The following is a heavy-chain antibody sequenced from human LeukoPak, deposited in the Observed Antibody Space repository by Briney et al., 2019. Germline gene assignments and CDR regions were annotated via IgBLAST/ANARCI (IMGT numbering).Heavy chain of an antibody. V-gene: IGHV3-21*01. CDR2: ISSSSNYI. Sequence: PGGSLRLSCAASGLTFSSYTMNWVRQSPGKGLECVSSISSSSNYIYYADSVKGRFTISRDNAKNSLYLQMNRMRAEDTAVYYCARVPHAMVRGVIITEFYFDYWGQGTLVTVSS. J-gene: IGHJ4*02. D-gene: IGHD3-10*01. CDR1: GLTFSSYT. CDR3: ARVPHAMVRGVIITEFYFDY.